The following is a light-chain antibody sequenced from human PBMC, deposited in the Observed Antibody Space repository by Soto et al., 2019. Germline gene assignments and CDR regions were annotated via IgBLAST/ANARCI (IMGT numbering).Light chain of an antibody. CDR1: SSDVGGYNY. Sequence: QCALTQPASVSGSHGQAITIFYTKTSSDVGGYNYVSWYQHHPGKAPKLMIYDVSNRPSGVSNRFSGSKSGNTASLTISGLQPEDEADYYCSSYTTSNTRQIVFGTGTKVTVL. CDR2: DVS. J-gene: IGLJ1*01. CDR3: SSYTTSNTRQIV. V-gene: IGLV2-14*03.